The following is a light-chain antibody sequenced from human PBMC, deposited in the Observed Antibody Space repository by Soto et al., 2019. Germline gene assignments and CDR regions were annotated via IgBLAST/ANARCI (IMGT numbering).Light chain of an antibody. CDR1: QSVSSS. J-gene: IGKJ1*01. CDR3: QQRGNWPRT. Sequence: EIVLTQSPATLSLSPGERATLSCRAGQSVSSSLAWYQQKPGHSPRLLIYEASRRATGVPARFSGSGSGTDFTLTISSLEPEDFAVYYCQQRGNWPRTFGQGTKVEI. CDR2: EAS. V-gene: IGKV3-11*01.